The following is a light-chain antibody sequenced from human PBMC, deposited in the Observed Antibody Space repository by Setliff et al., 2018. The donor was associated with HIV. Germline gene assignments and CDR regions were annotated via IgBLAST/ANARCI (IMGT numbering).Light chain of an antibody. CDR1: SSDVGGYNY. Sequence: QSALTQPRSVSGSPGQSVTISCTGTSSDVGGYNYVSWYQQHPGKAPKLMIYDVSERPSGVPDRFSGSKSGNTASLTISGLQAEDEADYYCCSYAGTYTVFGGGTKGTVL. CDR2: DVS. V-gene: IGLV2-11*01. J-gene: IGLJ2*01. CDR3: CSYAGTYTV.